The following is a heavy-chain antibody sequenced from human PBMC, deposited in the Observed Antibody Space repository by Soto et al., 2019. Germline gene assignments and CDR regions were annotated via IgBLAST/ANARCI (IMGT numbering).Heavy chain of an antibody. V-gene: IGHV1-69*13. D-gene: IGHD5-12*01. J-gene: IGHJ6*02. Sequence: GASVKVSCKASGGTFSSYAISWVRQAPGQGLEWMGGIIPIFGTANYAQKFQGRVTITADESTSTAYMELSSLGSEDTAVYYCARVLYSGYEGYYYGMDVWGQGTTVTVSS. CDR1: GGTFSSYA. CDR3: ARVLYSGYEGYYYGMDV. CDR2: IIPIFGTA.